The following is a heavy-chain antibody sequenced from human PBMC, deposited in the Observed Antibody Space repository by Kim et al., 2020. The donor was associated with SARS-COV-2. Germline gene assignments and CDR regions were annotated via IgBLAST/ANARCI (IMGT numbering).Heavy chain of an antibody. V-gene: IGHV4-59*13. CDR3: ARGVQGNCSGGSCSLDH. D-gene: IGHD2-15*01. CDR1: GGSISRYY. CDR2: IYYSGST. Sequence: SETLSRTCAVSGGSISRYYWTWIRQPPGKGLAWIGYIYYSGSTSYNPSLKSRVSISVDTSKNQISLKLNSVTAADTAVYYCARGVQGNCSGGSCSLDHWGQGILVTVAS. J-gene: IGHJ4*02.